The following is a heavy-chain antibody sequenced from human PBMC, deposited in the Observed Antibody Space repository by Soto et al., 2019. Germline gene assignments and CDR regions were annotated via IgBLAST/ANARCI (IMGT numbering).Heavy chain of an antibody. D-gene: IGHD2-2*02. Sequence: EVQLVESGGGLVQPGGSLRLSCAASGFTFSRFWMQWVRQVPGKGLVWVSYINNDGSTTNYAESVKGRFTISRDNAKNTLYLLMNSLSAEDTAVYYCATYCGSPSCYMGGYSWGQGTLVTVSS. V-gene: IGHV3-74*02. J-gene: IGHJ4*02. CDR1: GFTFSRFW. CDR2: INNDGSTT. CDR3: ATYCGSPSCYMGGYS.